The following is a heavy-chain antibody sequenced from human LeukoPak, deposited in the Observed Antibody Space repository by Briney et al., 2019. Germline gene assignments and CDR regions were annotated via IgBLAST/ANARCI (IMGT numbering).Heavy chain of an antibody. D-gene: IGHD1-26*01. CDR3: ARDFKWEPTGGDY. J-gene: IGHJ4*02. CDR2: INAGNGNT. CDR1: GFTFTSYA. Sequence: PGRSLRLSCAASGFTFTSYAMHWVRQAPGQRLEWMGWINAGNGNTKYSQKFQGRVTITRDTSASTAYMELSSLRSEDTAVYYCARDFKWEPTGGDYWGQGTLVTVSS. V-gene: IGHV1-3*01.